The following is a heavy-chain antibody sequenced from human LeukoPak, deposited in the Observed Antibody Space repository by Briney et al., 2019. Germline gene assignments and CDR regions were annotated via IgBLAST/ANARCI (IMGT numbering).Heavy chain of an antibody. CDR1: GFTFSRYN. J-gene: IGHJ6*03. Sequence: GGSLRLPCAGSGFTFSRYNLNWFRQAPGKGLERVSSISSSSSYIFYADSVKGRFTVSRDNAKNSLYLQMNSLRAEDTAVYYCARDAQWLVPEGYYFYMDVWGKGITVTVSS. D-gene: IGHD6-19*01. CDR2: ISSSSSYI. V-gene: IGHV3-21*01. CDR3: ARDAQWLVPEGYYFYMDV.